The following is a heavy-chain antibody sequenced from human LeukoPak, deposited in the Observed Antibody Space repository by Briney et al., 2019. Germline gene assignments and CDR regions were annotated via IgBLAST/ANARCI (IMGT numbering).Heavy chain of an antibody. D-gene: IGHD3-10*01. V-gene: IGHV1-18*01. CDR1: GGTFSSYA. CDR2: ISAYNGNT. J-gene: IGHJ4*02. CDR3: ARDRGFGELLHGGPYDY. Sequence: ASVKVSCKASGGTFSSYAISWVRQAPGQGLEWMGWISAYNGNTNYAQKLQGRVTMTTDTSTSTAYMELRSLRSDDTAVYCCARDRGFGELLHGGPYDYWGQGTLVTVSS.